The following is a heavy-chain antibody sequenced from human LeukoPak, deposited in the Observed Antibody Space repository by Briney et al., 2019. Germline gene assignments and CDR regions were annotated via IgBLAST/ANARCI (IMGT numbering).Heavy chain of an antibody. CDR3: ARRSSSWKNWFDP. J-gene: IGHJ5*02. CDR2: IYYSGTT. V-gene: IGHV4-59*01. CDR1: GGSISSYY. Sequence: SETLSLTCTVAGGSISSYYWSWIRQPPGKGLDWIRYIYYSGTTNYNPSLKSRVTMSVDMSKNQFSLKLSSVTAADTAVYYCARRSSSWKNWFDPWGQGTLVTVSS. D-gene: IGHD6-13*01.